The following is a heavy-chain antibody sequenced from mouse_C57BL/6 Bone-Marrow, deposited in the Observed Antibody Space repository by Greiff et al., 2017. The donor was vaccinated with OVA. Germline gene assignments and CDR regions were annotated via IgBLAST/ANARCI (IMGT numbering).Heavy chain of an antibody. D-gene: IGHD2-2*01. J-gene: IGHJ4*01. CDR1: GYTFTDYY. Sequence: EVQLQQSGPELVKPGASVKISCKASGYTFTDYYMNWVKQSHGKSLEWIGDINPNNGGTSYNQKFKGKATLTVDKSSSTAYMELRSLTSEDSAVYYCAREPLWLRQEDAMDYWGQGTSVTVSS. CDR3: AREPLWLRQEDAMDY. CDR2: INPNNGGT. V-gene: IGHV1-26*01.